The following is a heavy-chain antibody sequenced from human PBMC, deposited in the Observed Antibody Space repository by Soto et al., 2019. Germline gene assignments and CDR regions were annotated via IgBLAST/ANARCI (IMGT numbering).Heavy chain of an antibody. CDR1: GGSVNSGSYY. Sequence: PSETLSLTCTVSGGSVNSGSYYWSWIRRPPGKGLEWIGYIYYSGSTNYNPSLKSRVTISVDTSKNQFSLKLTSVTAADTAVYYCARTYCGGDCPFDYWGQGTLVTVSS. J-gene: IGHJ4*02. CDR2: IYYSGST. V-gene: IGHV4-61*01. D-gene: IGHD2-21*02. CDR3: ARTYCGGDCPFDY.